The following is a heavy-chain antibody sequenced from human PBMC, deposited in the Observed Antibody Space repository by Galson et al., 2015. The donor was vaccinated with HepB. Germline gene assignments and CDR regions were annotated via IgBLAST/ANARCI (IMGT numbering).Heavy chain of an antibody. CDR3: ARDVLVVYADRATAVGGMDV. Sequence: SVKVSCKASGYTFTSYYMHWVRQAPGQGLEWMGIINPSGGSTSYAQKFQGRVTMTRDTSTSTVYMELSSLRSEDTAVYYCARDVLVVYADRATAVGGMDVWGKGTTVTVSS. J-gene: IGHJ6*03. D-gene: IGHD2-8*02. CDR1: GYTFTSYY. CDR2: INPSGGST. V-gene: IGHV1-46*03.